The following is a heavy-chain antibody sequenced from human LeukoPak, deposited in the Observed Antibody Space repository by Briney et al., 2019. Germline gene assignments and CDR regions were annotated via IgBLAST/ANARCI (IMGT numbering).Heavy chain of an antibody. V-gene: IGHV3-30*02. D-gene: IGHD6-6*01. J-gene: IGHJ4*02. CDR3: ARDLRYSSSSYDY. CDR2: IRYDEKN. CDR1: GFIFTDYG. Sequence: SGGSLRLSCAASGFIFTDYGMHWVRQAPGKGLDWVAFIRYDEKNYYADSVKGRFTISRDNSKNTLYLQMNSLRAEDTAVYYCARDLRYSSSSYDYWGQGTLVTVSS.